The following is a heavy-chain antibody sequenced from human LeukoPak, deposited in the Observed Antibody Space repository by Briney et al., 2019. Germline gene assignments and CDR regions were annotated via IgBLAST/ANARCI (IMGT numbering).Heavy chain of an antibody. CDR2: INPSGGST. J-gene: IGHJ4*02. V-gene: IGHV1-46*01. CDR3: ARSLKGTGYYYALDH. D-gene: IGHD3-22*01. Sequence: ASVKVSCKASGYTFTSYYMHWVRQAPGQGLEWMGIINPSGGSTSYAQKFQGRVTMTRDMSTSTVYMELSSLRSEDTAVYYCARSLKGTGYYYALDHWGQGAVVTVSS. CDR1: GYTFTSYY.